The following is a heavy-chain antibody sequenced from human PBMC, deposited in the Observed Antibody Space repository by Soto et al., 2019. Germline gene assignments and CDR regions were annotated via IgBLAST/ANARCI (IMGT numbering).Heavy chain of an antibody. J-gene: IGHJ5*02. CDR2: TYYSGST. V-gene: IGHV4-59*01. CDR1: GGSISSYY. D-gene: IGHD5-18*01. Sequence: SETLSLTCTVSGGSISSYYWSWIRQPPGKGLEWIGYTYYSGSTNYNPSLKSRVTISVDTSRNQFSLKLSSVTAADTAVYYCARKFGYSYGYAFDPWGQGTLVTVSS. CDR3: ARKFGYSYGYAFDP.